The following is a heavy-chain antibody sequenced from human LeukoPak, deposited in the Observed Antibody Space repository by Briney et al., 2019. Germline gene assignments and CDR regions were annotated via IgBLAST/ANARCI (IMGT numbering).Heavy chain of an antibody. CDR2: IYYSGNT. Sequence: SETLSLTCTVSGDSISSYYWSWIRQPPGKGLEWIGYIYYSGNTNYHPSLKSRVTISVDTSKNQFSLKVSSVTAADTAVYYCARSVRVGFNYYYMDVWGKGTTVTVSS. CDR3: ARSVRVGFNYYYMDV. J-gene: IGHJ6*03. D-gene: IGHD2-2*01. V-gene: IGHV4-59*01. CDR1: GDSISSYY.